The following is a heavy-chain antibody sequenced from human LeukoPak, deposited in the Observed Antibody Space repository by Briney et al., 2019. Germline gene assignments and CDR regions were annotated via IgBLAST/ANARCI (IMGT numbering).Heavy chain of an antibody. CDR2: IKPSSGGT. Sequence: GASVKVSCKASGYTFTGYFIHWVRQAPGQGLEWMGWIKPSSGGTNYAQKFQGRVTMTRDTSISTAYMELSSLRSDDTAVYYCARPIAATPNFDYWGQGTLVTVSS. D-gene: IGHD6-25*01. J-gene: IGHJ4*02. V-gene: IGHV1-2*02. CDR1: GYTFTGYF. CDR3: ARPIAATPNFDY.